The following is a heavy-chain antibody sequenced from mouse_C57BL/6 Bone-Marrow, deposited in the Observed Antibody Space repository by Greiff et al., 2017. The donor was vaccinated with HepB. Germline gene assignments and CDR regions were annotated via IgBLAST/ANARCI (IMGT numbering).Heavy chain of an antibody. J-gene: IGHJ2*01. CDR1: GYTFTDDY. CDR3: ARCRHSSSFGC. Sequence: EVQLQQSGPVLVKPGASVKMSCKASGYTFTDDYMYWVKESHGKSLEWIGVINPYNGGTSYNQKFKGKATLTVDKSSSTAYMELNSLTSEYSAVYDYARCRHSSSFGCWGQGTTLTVSS. CDR2: INPYNGGT. D-gene: IGHD1-1*01. V-gene: IGHV1-19*01.